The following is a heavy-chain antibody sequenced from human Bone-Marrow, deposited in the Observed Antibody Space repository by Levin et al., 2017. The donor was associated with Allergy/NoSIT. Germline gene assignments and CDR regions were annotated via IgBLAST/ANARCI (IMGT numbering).Heavy chain of an antibody. V-gene: IGHV3-9*01. D-gene: IGHD3-10*01. J-gene: IGHJ6*02. CDR1: GFTFDDYA. CDR3: AKGYYFGSGSYWLSYSYGMDV. Sequence: LRLSCAASGFTFDDYAMHWVRQAPGKGLEWVSGISWNSTSIGYADSVKGRFTISRDNAKNSLYLLMNSLTAEDTALYYCAKGYYFGSGSYWLSYSYGMDVWGQGTTVTVSS. CDR2: ISWNSTSI.